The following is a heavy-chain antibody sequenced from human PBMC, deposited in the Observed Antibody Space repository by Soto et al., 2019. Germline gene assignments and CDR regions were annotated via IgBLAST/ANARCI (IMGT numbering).Heavy chain of an antibody. Sequence: PGGSLRLSCAASGFTVSSNYMSWVRQAPGKXLEWVSVIYSGGSTYYADSVKGRFTISRDNSKNTLYLQMNSLRAEDTAVYYCARIDRYCSSTSCYMSGFDYWGQGTLVTVSS. J-gene: IGHJ4*02. CDR3: ARIDRYCSSTSCYMSGFDY. CDR1: GFTVSSNY. D-gene: IGHD2-2*02. CDR2: IYSGGST. V-gene: IGHV3-53*01.